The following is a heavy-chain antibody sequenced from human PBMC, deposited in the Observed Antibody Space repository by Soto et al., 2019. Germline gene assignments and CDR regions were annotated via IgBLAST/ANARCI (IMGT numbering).Heavy chain of an antibody. CDR1: GFTFNTYS. D-gene: IGHD4-17*01. Sequence: QVQLEESGGGVVQPGRSLRLSCEASGFTFNTYSMHWVRQPPGKGLEWLAAIWYDGTQKYYADSVKGRFIISRDNSKKTLYLEMNSLRPEDSAVYYCARAGGTTVTGLWHFDSWGQGTLVTVSS. CDR2: IWYDGTQK. CDR3: ARAGGTTVTGLWHFDS. V-gene: IGHV3-33*01. J-gene: IGHJ4*02.